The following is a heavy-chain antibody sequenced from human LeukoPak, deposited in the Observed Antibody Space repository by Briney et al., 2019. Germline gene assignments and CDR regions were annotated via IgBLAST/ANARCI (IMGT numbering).Heavy chain of an antibody. D-gene: IGHD3-10*01. Sequence: PGRSLRPSCAASGFTFSNYGMHWVRQVPGKGLEWVAVIWYDGSNKHYAESVKGRFTISRDNSKDTLYLEMNSLTAEDTAVYYCARDRWFGELTISTPGEYWGQGTLVTVSS. J-gene: IGHJ4*02. CDR2: IWYDGSNK. CDR3: ARDRWFGELTISTPGEY. V-gene: IGHV3-33*01. CDR1: GFTFSNYG.